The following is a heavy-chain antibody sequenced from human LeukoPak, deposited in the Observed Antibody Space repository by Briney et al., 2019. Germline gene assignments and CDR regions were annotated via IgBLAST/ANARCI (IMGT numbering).Heavy chain of an antibody. CDR3: ARESAILFFDY. CDR2: IYSSGST. CDR1: GDSISRYF. D-gene: IGHD3-10*01. V-gene: IGHV4-59*01. J-gene: IGHJ4*02. Sequence: PSETLSLTCTVSGDSISRYFWSWVRQPPGKGLEYIGYIYSSGSTNYNPSLKSRVTISIDTSKNQFSLKLNSVTAADTAMYYCARESAILFFDYWGPGTLVTVSS.